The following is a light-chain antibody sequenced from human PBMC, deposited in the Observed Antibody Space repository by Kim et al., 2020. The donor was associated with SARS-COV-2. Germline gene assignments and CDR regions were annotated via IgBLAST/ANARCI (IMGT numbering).Light chain of an antibody. CDR2: RNN. J-gene: IGLJ3*02. CDR3: AAWDDSLSGRV. CDR1: SSNIGSNY. Sequence: ELTQPPSASGTPGQRVTISCSGSSSNIGSNYVYWYQQLPGTAPKLLIYRNNQRPSGVPDRFSGSKSGTSASLAISGLRSEDEADCYCAAWDDSLSGRVFGGGTQLTVL. V-gene: IGLV1-47*01.